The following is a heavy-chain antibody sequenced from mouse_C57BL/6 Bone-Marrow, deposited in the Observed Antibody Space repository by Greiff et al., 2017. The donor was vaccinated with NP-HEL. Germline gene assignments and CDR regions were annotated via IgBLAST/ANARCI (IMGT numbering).Heavy chain of an antibody. CDR2: IHPNSGST. CDR1: GYTFTSYW. J-gene: IGHJ3*01. D-gene: IGHD1-1*01. V-gene: IGHV1-64*01. Sequence: QVQLQQPGAELVKPGASVKLSCKASGYTFTSYWMHWVKQRPGQGLEWIGMIHPNSGSTNYNEKFKSKATLTVDKSSSTAYMQLSSLTSEDSAVYYCARWDTTVVASPWGQGTLVTVSA. CDR3: ARWDTTVVASP.